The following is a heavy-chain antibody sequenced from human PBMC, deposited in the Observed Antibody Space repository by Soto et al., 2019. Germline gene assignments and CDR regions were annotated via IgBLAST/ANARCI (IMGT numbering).Heavy chain of an antibody. V-gene: IGHV3-30*03. Sequence: QVQLVESGGGVVQPGRSLRLSCAASGFTFSSYGMHWVRQAPGKGLEWVAVISYDGSNKYYADSVKGRFTIYRDNSKNTLHLQMNSQKAEDTAVYYCARRRSGYYYGPGSSDHYYMDVWGKGTTVTVSS. CDR1: GFTFSSYG. D-gene: IGHD3-10*01. CDR2: ISYDGSNK. J-gene: IGHJ6*03. CDR3: ARRRSGYYYGPGSSDHYYMDV.